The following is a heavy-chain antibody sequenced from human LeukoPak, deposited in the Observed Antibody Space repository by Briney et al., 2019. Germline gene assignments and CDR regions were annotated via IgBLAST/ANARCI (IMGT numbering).Heavy chain of an antibody. CDR1: GFTVSSNY. Sequence: PGGSLRLSCAASGFTVSSNYMSWVRQAPGKGLEWVSVIYSGGSTYYADSVKGRFTISRDNSKNTLYLQMNSLRAEDTAVYYCARVLGRYGYTPGPFDYWGQGTLVTVSS. CDR3: ARVLGRYGYTPGPFDY. J-gene: IGHJ4*02. V-gene: IGHV3-53*01. D-gene: IGHD5-24*01. CDR2: IYSGGST.